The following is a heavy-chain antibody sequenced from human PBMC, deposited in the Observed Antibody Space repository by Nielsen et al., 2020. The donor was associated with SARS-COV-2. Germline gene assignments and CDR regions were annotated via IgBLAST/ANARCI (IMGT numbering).Heavy chain of an antibody. CDR1: GYSFTSYW. CDR3: ARIVYRGYRYYYYYYGMDV. D-gene: IGHD5-18*01. Sequence: GESLKISCQGSGYSFTSYWIGWVRQMPGKGLEWVGLIYPGDSDTRYSPSFQGQVTISADKSISTAYLQWSSLKASDTAMYYCARIVYRGYRYYYYYYGMDVWGQGTTVTVSS. J-gene: IGHJ6*02. CDR2: IYPGDSDT. V-gene: IGHV5-51*01.